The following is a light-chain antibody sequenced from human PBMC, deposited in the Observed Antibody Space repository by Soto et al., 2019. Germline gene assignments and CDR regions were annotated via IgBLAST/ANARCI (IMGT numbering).Light chain of an antibody. V-gene: IGKV3-11*01. J-gene: IGKJ5*01. CDR3: QQSYSTPHT. CDR1: QSISNY. Sequence: EIVLTQSPSTLSLSTGERATLSCRASQSISNYLAWYQKKPGQAPRLLIYDASNRATGIPARFSGSGSGTDFTLTISSLQPEDFATYYCQQSYSTPHTFGQGTRLEIK. CDR2: DAS.